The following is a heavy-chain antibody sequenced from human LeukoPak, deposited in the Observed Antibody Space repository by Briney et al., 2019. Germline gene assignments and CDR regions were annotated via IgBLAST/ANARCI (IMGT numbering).Heavy chain of an antibody. CDR1: GFAFYEHG. J-gene: IGHJ4*02. Sequence: GGSLRLSCTASGFAFYEHGMSWVRQVPGKGLEWVSGINWSGGSTGYADPLRGRFTISRDNAKNSLYLQMDSLRAEDTALYYCARAPITSPFYFDYWGQGTLVTVSS. CDR3: ARAPITSPFYFDY. V-gene: IGHV3-20*04. CDR2: INWSGGST. D-gene: IGHD2-2*01.